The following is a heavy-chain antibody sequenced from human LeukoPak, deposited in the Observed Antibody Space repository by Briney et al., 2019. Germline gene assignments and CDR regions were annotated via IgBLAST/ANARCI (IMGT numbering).Heavy chain of an antibody. V-gene: IGHV4-34*01. CDR3: ASHYSSGSYRYTGSFDS. D-gene: IGHD3-16*02. Sequence: SETLSLTCAVYGGSFSDYYWSWIRQPPGKGLEWIGEINHSRTTNYSPSLKSRVSISVDTSKNQFSLKLNSVTAADAAMYYCASHYSSGSYRYTGSFDSWGQGMLVNVSS. J-gene: IGHJ4*02. CDR2: INHSRTT. CDR1: GGSFSDYY.